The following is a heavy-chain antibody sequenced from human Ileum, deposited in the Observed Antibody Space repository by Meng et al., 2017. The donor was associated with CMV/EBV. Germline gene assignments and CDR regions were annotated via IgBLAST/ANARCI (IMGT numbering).Heavy chain of an antibody. D-gene: IGHD6-19*01. CDR1: NGSISSGAHY. J-gene: IGHJ5*02. V-gene: IGHV4-31*02. CDR2: IYYSRNT. Sequence: VYNGSISSGAHYWSWIRQHPGKGLEWIGYIYYSRNTYYNPSLQSRATISVDTSQNSFSLRLSSVTAADTAVYYCARLRAGISCFDPGGKG. CDR3: ARLRAGISCFDP.